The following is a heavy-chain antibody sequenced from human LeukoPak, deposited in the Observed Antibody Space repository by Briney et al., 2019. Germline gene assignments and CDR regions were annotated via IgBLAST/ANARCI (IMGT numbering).Heavy chain of an antibody. V-gene: IGHV3-66*01. J-gene: IGHJ4*02. CDR3: ARGGGDYPLDY. CDR2: IYSGGTT. D-gene: IGHD4-17*01. CDR1: GFTFSSSY. Sequence: PGGSLRLSCAASGFTFSSSYMSWVRQAPGKGLEWVSVIYSGGTTCYADSVKGRFSISRDNSKNTLYLQMNSLRVEDTAVCYCARGGGDYPLDYWGQGSLVTVSS.